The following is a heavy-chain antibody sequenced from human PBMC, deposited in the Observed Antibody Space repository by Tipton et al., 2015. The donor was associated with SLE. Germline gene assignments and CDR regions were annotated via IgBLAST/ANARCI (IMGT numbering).Heavy chain of an antibody. D-gene: IGHD6-13*01. CDR2: IIPIFGTA. CDR1: GGTFSSYG. CDR3: ARDPNSSSWYSPGAFDI. V-gene: IGHV1-69*01. Sequence: QLVQSGAEVKKPGSSVKVSCKASGGTFSSYGINWVRQAPGQGLEWTGGIIPIFGTANYAQKFQGRVTITADESTSTAYMELSSLRSEDTAVYYCARDPNSSSWYSPGAFDIWGLGTLVTVSS. J-gene: IGHJ3*02.